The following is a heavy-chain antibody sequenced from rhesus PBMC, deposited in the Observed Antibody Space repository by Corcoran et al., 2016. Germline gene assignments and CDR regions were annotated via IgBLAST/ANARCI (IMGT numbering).Heavy chain of an antibody. CDR3: ARSYSGSYSVIDY. CDR1: GGSVSSSNW. Sequence: QLQLQESGPGLVKPSETLSLTCAVSGGSVSSSNWWSWIRQPPGKGLEWIGYISGSSCSTYYNPSLKSRVTISTDTSKNQFSRKLSSVTAADTAVYYCARSYSGSYSVIDYWGQGVLVTVSS. CDR2: ISGSSCST. J-gene: IGHJ4*01. V-gene: IGHV4-65*01. D-gene: IGHD3-16*01.